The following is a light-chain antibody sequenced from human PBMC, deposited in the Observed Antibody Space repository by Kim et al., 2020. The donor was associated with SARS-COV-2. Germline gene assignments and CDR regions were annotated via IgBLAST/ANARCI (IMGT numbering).Light chain of an antibody. Sequence: GGTVPLPCDSTTGVVNGAHFPYWLQQRHGPAPRTLIYDTNIKPSWTPARLSGSLLGVKAALTLSGAQPDDEADYYCLLSSPGSRPVFGGGTQLTVL. CDR1: TGVVNGAHF. CDR3: LLSSPGSRPV. V-gene: IGLV7-46*01. J-gene: IGLJ3*02. CDR2: DTN.